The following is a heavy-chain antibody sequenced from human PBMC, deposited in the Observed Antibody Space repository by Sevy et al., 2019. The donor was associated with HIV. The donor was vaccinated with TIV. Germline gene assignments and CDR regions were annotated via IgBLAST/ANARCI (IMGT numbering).Heavy chain of an antibody. J-gene: IGHJ6*02. D-gene: IGHD4-17*01. CDR3: ARLTTKPTSDLYGMDV. CDR2: INSDSGVT. CDR1: GYIFTDYY. Sequence: ASVKVSCKASGYIFTDYYIHWVRQAPGQGLEWMAWINSDSGVTNYAQRFQGEVTVTRETSLSTAYLELSRLKSNDTAIYYCARLTTKPTSDLYGMDVWGQGTTVTVSS. V-gene: IGHV1-2*02.